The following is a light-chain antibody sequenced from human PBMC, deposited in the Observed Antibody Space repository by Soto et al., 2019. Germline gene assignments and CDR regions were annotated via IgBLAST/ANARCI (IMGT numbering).Light chain of an antibody. CDR1: SGHSSYI. CDR2: LEGSGSY. CDR3: ETWDSTHWV. Sequence: QTVVTQSSYASASLGSSVKLTCTLSSGHSSYIIAWHQQQPGKAPRYLMKLEGSGSYNKGSGVPDRFSGSSSGADRYLTISNLQFEDEADYYCETWDSTHWVFGGGTKVTVL. V-gene: IGLV4-60*02. J-gene: IGLJ3*02.